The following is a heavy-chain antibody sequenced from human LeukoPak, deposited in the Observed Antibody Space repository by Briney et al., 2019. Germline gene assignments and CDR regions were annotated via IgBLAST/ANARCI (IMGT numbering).Heavy chain of an antibody. Sequence: GGSLRLSCAASGFTFTSYAMNWVRQAPGKGLEWVSFISGSGDITYYADSVRGRFTISRDDSKNTLYLQMNTLRAEDTAVYYCATKYSSSWPYYYYYYYMDVWGKGTTVTVSS. CDR1: GFTFTSYA. D-gene: IGHD6-13*01. J-gene: IGHJ6*03. CDR2: ISGSGDIT. V-gene: IGHV3-23*01. CDR3: ATKYSSSWPYYYYYYYMDV.